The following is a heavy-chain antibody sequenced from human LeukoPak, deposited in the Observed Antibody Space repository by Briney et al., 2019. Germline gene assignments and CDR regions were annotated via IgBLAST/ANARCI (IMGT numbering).Heavy chain of an antibody. CDR1: GFTFSNYA. CDR2: INGGGGGGT. J-gene: IGHJ5*02. Sequence: GGSLRLACAASGFTFSNYAMSWVRQAPGKGLEWVSGINGGGGGGTFHPDAVRGRFTISRDNSKNTLYLQMSSLRAEDTAVYYCAASLPNIVVVPAAKGPFGSWGQGTLVTVSS. D-gene: IGHD2-2*01. CDR3: AASLPNIVVVPAAKGPFGS. V-gene: IGHV3-23*01.